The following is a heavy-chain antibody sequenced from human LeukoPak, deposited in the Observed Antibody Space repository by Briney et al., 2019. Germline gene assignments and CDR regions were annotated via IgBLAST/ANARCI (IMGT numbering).Heavy chain of an antibody. CDR3: ARVYSSGSHISFYMDV. J-gene: IGHJ6*03. Sequence: GGSLRLSCAASGFTFSGSAMHWVRQASGKGLEWVANIKQGGSDKYYVDSVKGRFTISRDNAKNSLYLQMNSLRAEDTAVYYCARVYSSGSHISFYMDVWGKGTTVTVSS. D-gene: IGHD3-10*01. CDR2: IKQGGSDK. CDR1: GFTFSGSA. V-gene: IGHV3-7*02.